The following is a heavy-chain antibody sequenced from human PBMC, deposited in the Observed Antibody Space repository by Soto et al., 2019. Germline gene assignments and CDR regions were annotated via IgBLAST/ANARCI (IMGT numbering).Heavy chain of an antibody. CDR1: GFTFSSYA. Sequence: PGGSLRLSCAASGFTFSSYAMHWVRQAPGKGLEWVAVISYDGSNKYYADSVKGRFTISRDNSKNTLYLQMNSLRAEDTAVYYCAKSGITMVRGVIGDDAFDIWGQGTMVTVSS. D-gene: IGHD3-10*01. V-gene: IGHV3-30-3*02. CDR3: AKSGITMVRGVIGDDAFDI. J-gene: IGHJ3*02. CDR2: ISYDGSNK.